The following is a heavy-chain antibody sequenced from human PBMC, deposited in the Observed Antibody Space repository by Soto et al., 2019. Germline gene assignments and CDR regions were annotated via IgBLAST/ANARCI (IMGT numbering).Heavy chain of an antibody. Sequence: GGSLRLSCAASGFIFSSYAMNWVRQTPGKGLGWVSGISGSGVSTYYADSVKGRFSISRDNSKNTLYLQMNSLRAEDTAIYYCVKVRGGFYTYYFDYWGQGTLVTVSS. J-gene: IGHJ4*02. CDR1: GFIFSSYA. CDR3: VKVRGGFYTYYFDY. CDR2: ISGSGVST. V-gene: IGHV3-23*01. D-gene: IGHD3-10*01.